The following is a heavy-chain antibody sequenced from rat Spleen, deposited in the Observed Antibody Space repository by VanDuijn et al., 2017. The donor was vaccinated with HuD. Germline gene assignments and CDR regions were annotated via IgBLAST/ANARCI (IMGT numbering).Heavy chain of an antibody. D-gene: IGHD4-3*01. CDR2: ISYDGSST. V-gene: IGHV5-29*01. J-gene: IGHJ2*01. CDR1: GFTFSDYY. CDR3: ARQGGYNFDY. Sequence: EVQLVESDGGLVQPGRSLKLSCAASGFTFSDYYMAWVRQAPTKGLEWVATISYDGSSTYYRDSVKGRFTISRDNAKSTLYLQMDSLRSEDTATYYCARQGGYNFDYWGQGVMVTVSS.